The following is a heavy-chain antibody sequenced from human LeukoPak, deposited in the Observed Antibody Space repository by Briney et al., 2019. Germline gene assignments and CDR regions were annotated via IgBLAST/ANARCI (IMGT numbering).Heavy chain of an antibody. D-gene: IGHD2-2*02. V-gene: IGHV1-2*04. CDR2: INPNSGGT. CDR1: GYTFTGYY. CDR3: ARREYCSSTSCYNEAYFQH. Sequence: ASVKVSCKASGYTFTGYYMHWVRQAPGQGLEWMGWINPNSGGTNYAQKFQGWVTMTRDTSISAAYMELSRLRSDDTAVYYCARREYCSSTSCYNEAYFQHWGQGTLVTVSS. J-gene: IGHJ1*01.